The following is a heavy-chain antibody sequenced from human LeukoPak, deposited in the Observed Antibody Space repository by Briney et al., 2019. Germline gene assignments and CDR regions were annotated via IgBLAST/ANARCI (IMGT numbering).Heavy chain of an antibody. D-gene: IGHD3-22*01. CDR2: INPNSGGT. CDR3: ARAVHYYDSSGYYYFGY. J-gene: IGHJ4*02. V-gene: IGHV1-2*02. Sequence: ASVKVSCKASGYTFTGYYMHWLRQAPGQGLEWMGWINPNSGGTNYAQKFQGRVTMTRDTSISTAYMELSRLRSDDTAVYYCARAVHYYDSSGYYYFGYWGQGTLVTVSS. CDR1: GYTFTGYY.